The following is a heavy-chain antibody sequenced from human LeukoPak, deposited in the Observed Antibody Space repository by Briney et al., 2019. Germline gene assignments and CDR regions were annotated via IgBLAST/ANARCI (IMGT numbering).Heavy chain of an antibody. Sequence: GGSLRLSCAASGFTFRNYGMHWVRQAPGKGLEWVAVIWTDGINKYYADSVKGRFTTSRDNFKNTLFLQMNDLRAEDTAVYYCAKERAPFAAFDIWGQGTVVSVSS. CDR2: IWTDGINK. CDR3: AKERAPFAAFDI. V-gene: IGHV3-33*06. J-gene: IGHJ3*02. CDR1: GFTFRNYG.